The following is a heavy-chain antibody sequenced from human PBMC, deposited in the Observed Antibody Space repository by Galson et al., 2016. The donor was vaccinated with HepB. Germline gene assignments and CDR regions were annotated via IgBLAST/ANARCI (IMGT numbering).Heavy chain of an antibody. CDR2: INSDGTST. CDR3: AKDYSGYYFDGTGYYNAFDY. Sequence: SLRLSCAASGFTFSSYWMHWVRQAPGKGLVWVSGINSDGTSTTYADSVKGRFTISRDNAKNTLYLEMTSLREEDTAVYYCAKDYSGYYFDGTGYYNAFDYWGQGALVTVSS. V-gene: IGHV3-74*01. D-gene: IGHD3-22*01. CDR1: GFTFSSYW. J-gene: IGHJ4*02.